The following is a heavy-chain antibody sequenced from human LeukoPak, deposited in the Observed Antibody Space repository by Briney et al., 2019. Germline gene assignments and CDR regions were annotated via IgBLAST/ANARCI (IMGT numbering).Heavy chain of an antibody. CDR2: IYYTGST. Sequence: SETLSLTCTVSGGSISTHYWSWIRQPPGKGLEWIGYIYYTGSTNYNPSLKSRVTMAIDTSKNQFSLELTFVSAAHTAVYYCARAQYASGSFFDYWGQGTLATVSS. CDR3: ARAQYASGSFFDY. CDR1: GGSISTHY. V-gene: IGHV4-59*11. D-gene: IGHD3-10*01. J-gene: IGHJ4*02.